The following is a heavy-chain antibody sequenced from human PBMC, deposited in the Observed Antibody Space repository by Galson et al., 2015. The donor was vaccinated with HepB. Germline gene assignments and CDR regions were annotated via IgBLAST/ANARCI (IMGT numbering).Heavy chain of an antibody. Sequence: SVKVSCKASGYTFRDYFLHWLRQAPGQGPEWLGIINPSRGGTEYAQRSQGRVLMTRDTATNTIYMELRHLTSDDTAVYDCARDSGRPGQDWYFARCGRGSLFIVS. J-gene: IGHJ2*01. CDR3: ARDSGRPGQDWYFAR. CDR1: GYTFRDYF. V-gene: IGHV1-2*02. D-gene: IGHD1-26*01. CDR2: INPSRGGT.